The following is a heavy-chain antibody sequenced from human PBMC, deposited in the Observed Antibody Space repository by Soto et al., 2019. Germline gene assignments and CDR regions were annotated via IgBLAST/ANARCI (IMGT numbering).Heavy chain of an antibody. J-gene: IGHJ6*01. D-gene: IGHD3-16*01. CDR1: GYTFSDFD. V-gene: IGHV1-8*01. Sequence: QAHLEQSGAEVKRPGATVKDSCKASGYTFSDFDINWQRQASGQGPELMGWMNAKSGHTSFAQRFQGKFNMTWDTSLSTAYMEVGRLTSDDTAMYYCARGNHFNYAGFDVWGQGTTVAVSS. CDR2: MNAKSGHT. CDR3: ARGNHFNYAGFDV.